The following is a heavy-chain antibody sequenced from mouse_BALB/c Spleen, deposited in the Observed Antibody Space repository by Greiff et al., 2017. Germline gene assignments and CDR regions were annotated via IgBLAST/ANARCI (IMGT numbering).Heavy chain of an antibody. CDR3: ARCYYGSSHQAWFAY. D-gene: IGHD1-1*01. CDR1: GYTFTSYY. J-gene: IGHJ3*01. V-gene: IGHV1S81*02. CDR2: INPSNGGT. Sequence: QVHVKQSGAELVKPGASVKLSCKASGYTFTSYYMYWVKQRPGQGLEWIGGINPSNGGTNFNEKFKSKATLTVDKSSSTAYMQLSSLTSEDSAVYYCARCYYGSSHQAWFAYWGQGTLVTVSA.